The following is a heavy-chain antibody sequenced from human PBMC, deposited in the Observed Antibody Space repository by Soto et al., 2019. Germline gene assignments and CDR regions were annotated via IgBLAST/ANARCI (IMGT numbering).Heavy chain of an antibody. CDR3: ARGLYYYDSSGYLGSYYYYGMDV. CDR2: ISGSGSYI. D-gene: IGHD3-22*01. CDR1: GFTFSSYS. Sequence: EVQLVESGGGLVKPGGSLRLSCAASGFTFSSYSMNWVRQAPGKGLEWVSSISGSGSYIYYADSVKGRFTISRDNAKNSLYLQMNSLRAEDTAVYYCARGLYYYDSSGYLGSYYYYGMDVWGQGTTVTVSS. J-gene: IGHJ6*02. V-gene: IGHV3-21*01.